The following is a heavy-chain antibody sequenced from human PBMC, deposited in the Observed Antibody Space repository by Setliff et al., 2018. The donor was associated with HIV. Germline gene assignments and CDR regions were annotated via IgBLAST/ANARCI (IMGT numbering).Heavy chain of an antibody. V-gene: IGHV4-39*01. D-gene: IGHD3-22*01. J-gene: IGHJ4*02. CDR3: ASLPPLYDSSGYYFDY. Sequence: PSETLSLTCSVSGDSISSSSYYWGWIRQPPGKGLEWIGSIYYSGSTYYNPSLNSRVTISVVASKNQFSLKLISVTAEDTAVYYCASLPPLYDSSGYYFDYWGQGTLVTVSS. CDR2: IYYSGST. CDR1: GDSISSSSYY.